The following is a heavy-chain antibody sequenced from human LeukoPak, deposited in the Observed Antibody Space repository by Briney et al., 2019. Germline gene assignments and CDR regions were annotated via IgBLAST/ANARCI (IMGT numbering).Heavy chain of an antibody. CDR3: AKYNCNDDYFYFDLDV. D-gene: IGHD1-1*01. J-gene: IGHJ6*02. Sequence: GGSLRLSCAASGFRFSSYAISWVRQAPGKGLEWVSVISGSGVSIYYADSVKGRFTISRDNSKNSLDLQMNSLRAEDTAIYYCAKYNCNDDYFYFDLDVWGPGTTVTVSS. CDR1: GFRFSSYA. CDR2: ISGSGVSI. V-gene: IGHV3-23*01.